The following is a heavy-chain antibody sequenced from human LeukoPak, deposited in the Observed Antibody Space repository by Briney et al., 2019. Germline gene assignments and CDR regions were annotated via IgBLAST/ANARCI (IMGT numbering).Heavy chain of an antibody. J-gene: IGHJ4*02. CDR3: AKGSPYYFDY. D-gene: IGHD2-15*01. Sequence: GGSLRLSCGASGFSLSDYGMHWVRQAPGKGLEWVTIIWYDGSNKYYVDSVKGRFTISRDNSKNTLYLQMNSLRAEDTAVYYCAKGSPYYFDYWGQGTLVTVSS. CDR1: GFSLSDYG. CDR2: IWYDGSNK. V-gene: IGHV3-33*06.